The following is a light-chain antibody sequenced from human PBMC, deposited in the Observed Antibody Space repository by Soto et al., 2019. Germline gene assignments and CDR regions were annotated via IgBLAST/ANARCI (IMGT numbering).Light chain of an antibody. CDR1: QSVSSY. Sequence: EIVLTQSPATLSLSLGESATLSCRASQSVSSYLAWYQQKPGQGPRLLIYDASNRATGVSARFSGSGYGTDFTLTISSLEPHDFAVYYCHQRSSWPRGTFGQGTKVEIK. CDR3: HQRSSWPRGT. V-gene: IGKV3-11*01. CDR2: DAS. J-gene: IGKJ1*01.